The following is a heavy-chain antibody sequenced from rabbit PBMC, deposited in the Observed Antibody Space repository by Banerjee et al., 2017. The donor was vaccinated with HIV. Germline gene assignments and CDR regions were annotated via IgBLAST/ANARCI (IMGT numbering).Heavy chain of an antibody. V-gene: IGHV1S40*01. CDR2: IYAGSSGST. J-gene: IGHJ4*01. Sequence: KESGGYLVKPGASLTLTCTASGFSFSSSYYLCWVRQAPGKGLEWIASIYAGSSGSTWYATWAKGRFAISKTSSPTVTLQMTSLTAADTATYFCATNADYVPYGYGTPFKLWGQGTLVTVS. CDR1: GFSFSSSYY. CDR3: ATNADYVPYGYGTPFKL. D-gene: IGHD6-1*01.